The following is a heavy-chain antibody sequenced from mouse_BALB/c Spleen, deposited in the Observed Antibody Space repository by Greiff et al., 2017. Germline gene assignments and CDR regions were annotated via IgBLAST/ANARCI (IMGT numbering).Heavy chain of an antibody. J-gene: IGHJ4*01. D-gene: IGHD3-2*01. CDR2: IDPANGNT. Sequence: VQLQQSGAELVKPGASVKLSCTASGFNIKDTYMHWVKQRPEQGLEWIGRIDPANGNTKYAPKFQGKATITADTSSNTAYMQLSSLTSEDTAVYSSALDSSGPYYYAMDYWGQGTSVTVSS. CDR1: GFNIKDTY. V-gene: IGHV14-3*02. CDR3: ALDSSGPYYYAMDY.